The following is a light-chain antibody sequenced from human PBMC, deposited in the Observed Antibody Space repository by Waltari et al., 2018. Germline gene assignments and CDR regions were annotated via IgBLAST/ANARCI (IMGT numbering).Light chain of an antibody. CDR2: DVN. V-gene: IGLV2-14*03. CDR1: SSDSGRYNY. Sequence: HSALTQPASVSGSPGQTVTISCTGTSSDSGRYNYVAWYQHHPDKVPKLIIFDVNNRPSGSSGRFSASKAGDTASLTSSGLRAEDEADYYCSSFVGANNLAWVFGGGTKVTV. CDR3: SSFVGANNLAWV. J-gene: IGLJ3*02.